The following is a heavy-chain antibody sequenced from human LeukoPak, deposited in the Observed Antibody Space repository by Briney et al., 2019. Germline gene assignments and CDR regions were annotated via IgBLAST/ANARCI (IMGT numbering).Heavy chain of an antibody. CDR1: GFTFSTYA. V-gene: IGHV3-30*18. CDR3: AKGAPSGYVDY. CDR2: ISADESKK. Sequence: GGSLRLSCAASGFTFSTYAMHWVRQAPGKGLEWVAVISADESKKYYADSVKGRFTISRDNSKNTLYLQMNSLRSEDTAVHYCAKGAPSGYVDYWGQGTLVTVSS. J-gene: IGHJ4*02. D-gene: IGHD3-22*01.